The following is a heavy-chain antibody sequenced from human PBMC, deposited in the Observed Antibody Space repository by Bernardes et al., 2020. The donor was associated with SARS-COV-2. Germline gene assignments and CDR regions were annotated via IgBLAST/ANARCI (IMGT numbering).Heavy chain of an antibody. CDR1: GFTFSNYA. V-gene: IGHV3-21*01. CDR2: ISSGGSYI. Sequence: GGSLRLSCAASGFTFSNYAMNWVRQAPGKGLEWVSSISSGGSYIYYADSVKGRFTISRDNAKNSVSLQMNSLRAEDTAVYFCARGERYSSSSGFYFFQHWGQGTLVTVSS. CDR3: ARGERYSSSSGFYFFQH. D-gene: IGHD3-22*01. J-gene: IGHJ1*01.